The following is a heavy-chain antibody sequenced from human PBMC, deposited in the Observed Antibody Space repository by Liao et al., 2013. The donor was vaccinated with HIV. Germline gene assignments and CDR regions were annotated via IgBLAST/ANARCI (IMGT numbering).Heavy chain of an antibody. Sequence: QVQLQESGPGLVKPSETLSLSCTVSGDPISGYSWSWLRQPAGQGLQWIGEIHPSGITNYNPSLKSRVTISVDTSKNQFSVKLSSVTAADTAVYYCARTSGYFDLWGRGTLVTVSS. CDR3: ARTSGYFDL. CDR1: GDPISGYS. CDR2: IHPSGIT. V-gene: IGHV4-4*07. J-gene: IGHJ2*01.